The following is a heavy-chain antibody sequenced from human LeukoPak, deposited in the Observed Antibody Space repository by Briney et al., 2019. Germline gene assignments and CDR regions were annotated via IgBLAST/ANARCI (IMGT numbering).Heavy chain of an antibody. CDR1: GFTFSRNV. CDR2: ISYNGNNK. V-gene: IGHV3-30*01. CDR3: ARGGIPTGPYYYFYYMDV. D-gene: IGHD3-10*01. J-gene: IGHJ6*03. Sequence: GGFLRFSCAASGFTFSRNVIHWVHQAPGKVLEWVALISYNGNNKFYEASVKGRFTIPSDNSRNTLYLQINSLRGEDAAVYSCARGGIPTGPYYYFYYMDVWGKGTAVTVSS.